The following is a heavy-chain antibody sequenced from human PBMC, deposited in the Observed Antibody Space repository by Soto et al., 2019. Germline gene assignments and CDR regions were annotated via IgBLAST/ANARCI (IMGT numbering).Heavy chain of an antibody. CDR1: GFTFSSYA. Sequence: EVQLLESGGGLVQPGGSLRLSCAASGFTFSSYAMSWVRQAPGKGLEWVSAISGSGGSTYYADSVKGRFTISRDNSKNTLYLQMNSLRDEDTAVYYCAKYYDSSGYYLDDAFDIWGQGTMVTVSS. V-gene: IGHV3-23*01. CDR3: AKYYDSSGYYLDDAFDI. J-gene: IGHJ3*02. D-gene: IGHD3-22*01. CDR2: ISGSGGST.